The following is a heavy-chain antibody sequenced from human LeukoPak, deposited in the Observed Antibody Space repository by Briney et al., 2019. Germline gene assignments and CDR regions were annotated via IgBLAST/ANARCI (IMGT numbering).Heavy chain of an antibody. CDR1: GFTFGDYV. V-gene: IGHV3-23*01. CDR3: AKSILAGAGYYGSGSYYKGVDYFDY. Sequence: GGSLRLSCTASGFTFGDYVMSWVRQAPGKGLEWVSAISGSGGSTYYADSVKGRFTISRDNSKNTLYLQMNSLRAEDTAVYYCAKSILAGAGYYGSGSYYKGVDYFDYWGQGTLVTVSS. D-gene: IGHD3-10*01. CDR2: ISGSGGST. J-gene: IGHJ4*02.